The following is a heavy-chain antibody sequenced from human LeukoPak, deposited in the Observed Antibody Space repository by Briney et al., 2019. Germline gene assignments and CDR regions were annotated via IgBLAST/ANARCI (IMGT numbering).Heavy chain of an antibody. D-gene: IGHD5-12*01. V-gene: IGHV3-66*01. CDR3: ARGWSGYDTVAQDAFDV. J-gene: IGHJ3*01. CDR2: IYSGGSK. Sequence: GGSLRLSCAASGFTVSSNYMSWVRQAPGKGLEWVSVIYSGGSKYYSDAVKGRFIISRDNSKKTLYLQMNRLRAEDTAVSYCARGWSGYDTVAQDAFDVWGQGTMLTVSS. CDR1: GFTVSSNY.